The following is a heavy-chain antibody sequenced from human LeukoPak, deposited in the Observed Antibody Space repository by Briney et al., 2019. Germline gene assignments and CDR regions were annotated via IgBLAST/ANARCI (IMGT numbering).Heavy chain of an antibody. CDR3: ARVGERLLVGALE. V-gene: IGHV1-69*04. D-gene: IGHD3-16*01. J-gene: IGHJ4*02. Sequence: SVKVSCKASGGTFSSYAIGWVRQAPGQGLEWMGRIIPILGIANYAQKFQGRVTITADKSTSTAYMELSSLRSEDTAVYYCARVGERLLVGALEWGQGTLVTVSS. CDR1: GGTFSSYA. CDR2: IIPILGIA.